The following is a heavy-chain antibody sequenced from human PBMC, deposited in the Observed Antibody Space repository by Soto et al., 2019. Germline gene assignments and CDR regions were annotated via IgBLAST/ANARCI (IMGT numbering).Heavy chain of an antibody. CDR1: GFTFSTSA. CDR2: INPANSEA. V-gene: IGHV5-51*01. Sequence: EVQVVQSGAEVKKPGESLKISCKTFGFTFSTSAIGWVRQRPGKGLEWMGIINPANSEATYSPSFQGQVTMSADRFTSTAYLHWSSMQASDTAIYYCATSYYYWKTWGQGTLVTVSS. D-gene: IGHD3-3*01. J-gene: IGHJ4*02. CDR3: ATSYYYWKT.